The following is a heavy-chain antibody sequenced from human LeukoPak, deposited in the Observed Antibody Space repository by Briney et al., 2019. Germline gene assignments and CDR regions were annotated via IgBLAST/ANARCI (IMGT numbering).Heavy chain of an antibody. D-gene: IGHD1-26*01. CDR3: ARAKKRSGRSRNFYLDV. CDR1: DDPINSGVYY. CDR2: IYTSGTTT. Sequence: SETLSLTCTVSDDPINSGVYYWNWIRRPAGKGLEWIGHIYTSGTTTNSNPSLKSRVAISLDTSKNHFSLKLSSVTAADTAVYYCARAKKRSGRSRNFYLDVWGKGTTVTVSS. V-gene: IGHV4-61*09. J-gene: IGHJ6*03.